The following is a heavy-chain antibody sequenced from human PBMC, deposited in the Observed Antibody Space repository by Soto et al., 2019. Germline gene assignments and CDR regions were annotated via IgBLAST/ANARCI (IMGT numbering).Heavy chain of an antibody. CDR3: ASGLSGTKVDQ. J-gene: IGHJ4*01. CDR1: GGSLSDGAYY. CDR2: IYDSGNT. D-gene: IGHD2-8*01. Sequence: QVQLQEAGPGLVKPSQTLSLICTVSGGSLSDGAYYWSWIRQPPWKGLEWIGHIYDSGNTYNNPSHKSQLTISVQTSKNNVSLNLQTVTAADTAVYYCASGLSGTKVDQWGQGTLVTVSS. V-gene: IGHV4-30-4*01.